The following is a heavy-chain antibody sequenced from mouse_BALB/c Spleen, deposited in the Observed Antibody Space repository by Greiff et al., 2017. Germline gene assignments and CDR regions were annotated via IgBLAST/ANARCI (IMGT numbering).Heavy chain of an antibody. CDR3: ARDYGSSYGYAMDY. V-gene: IGHV1-69*01. CDR1: GYTFTDYW. CDR2: IDTSDSYT. D-gene: IGHD1-1*01. J-gene: IGHJ4*01. Sequence: QVQLQQSGAELVMPGASVKMSCKASGYTFTDYWMHWVKQRPGQGLEWIGAIDTSDSYTSYNQKFKGKATLTVDESSSTAYMQLSSLTSEDSAVYYCARDYGSSYGYAMDYWGQGTSVTVSS.